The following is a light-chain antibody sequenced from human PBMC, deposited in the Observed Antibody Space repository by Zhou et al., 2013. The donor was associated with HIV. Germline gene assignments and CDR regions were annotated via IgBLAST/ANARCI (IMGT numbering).Light chain of an antibody. CDR1: QSISSW. V-gene: IGKV1-5*03. CDR3: QQCNSYPYT. J-gene: IGKJ2*01. CDR2: RAS. Sequence: DIQMTQSPSTLSASVGDRVTITCRASQSISSWLAWYQQKPGKAPKLLIYRASTLESGVPSRFSGSGSGTEFTLTISSLQPDDFGTYYCQQCNSYPYTSGQGTKLEIK.